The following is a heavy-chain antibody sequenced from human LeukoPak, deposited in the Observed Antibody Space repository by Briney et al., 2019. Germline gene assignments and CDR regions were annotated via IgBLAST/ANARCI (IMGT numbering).Heavy chain of an antibody. CDR1: GFTFSSYA. Sequence: GGFLRLSCAASGFTFSSYAMHWVRQAPGKGLEYVSAISSNGGSTYYANSVKGRFTISRENAKNSLYLQVNSLRAGDTAVYYCARWQNTYGFDYWGQGSLVTVSS. V-gene: IGHV3-64*01. CDR2: ISSNGGST. CDR3: ARWQNTYGFDY. J-gene: IGHJ4*02. D-gene: IGHD5-18*01.